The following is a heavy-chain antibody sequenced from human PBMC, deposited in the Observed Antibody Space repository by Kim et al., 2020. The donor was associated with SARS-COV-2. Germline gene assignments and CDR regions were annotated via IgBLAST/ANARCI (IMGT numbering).Heavy chain of an antibody. CDR3: ARSPEGGRFRLDV. D-gene: IGHD3-3*01. J-gene: IGHJ6*02. CDR2: TGTTGDT. Sequence: GGSLRLSCAASGFPFSRYDMNWVRQRPGKGLEWVAATGTTGDTYYSVSAEGRFSVSREDATSSFYLQMNSLRAGDTAVYYCARSPEGGRFRLDVWGQGT. V-gene: IGHV3-13*01. CDR1: GFPFSRYD.